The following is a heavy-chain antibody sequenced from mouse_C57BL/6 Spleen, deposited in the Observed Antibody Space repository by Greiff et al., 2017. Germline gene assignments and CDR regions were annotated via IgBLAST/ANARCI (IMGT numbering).Heavy chain of an antibody. V-gene: IGHV14-4*01. CDR3: TTCFFFDY. CDR1: GFNIKDDY. J-gene: IGHJ2*01. CDR2: IDPENGDT. Sequence: VQLQQSGAELVRPGASVKLSCTASGFNIKDDYMHWVKQRPEQGLEWIGWIDPENGDTEYASKFQGKATITADTSSNTAYLQLSSLTSEDTAVYYCTTCFFFDYWGQGTTLTVSS.